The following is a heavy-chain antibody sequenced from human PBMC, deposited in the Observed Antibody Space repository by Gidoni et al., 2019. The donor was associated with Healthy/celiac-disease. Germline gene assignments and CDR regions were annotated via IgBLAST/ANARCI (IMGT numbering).Heavy chain of an antibody. CDR1: GYTFPRYY. J-gene: IGHJ4*02. CDR3: ARDRSVEKATIPDD. D-gene: IGHD5-12*01. Sequence: QVQLVQSGAEVKKPGASVKVSCKASGYTFPRYYMHWVRQAPGQGLEWMGIINPSGGSISYAQKFQGRVTMTRDTSTSTVYMELSSLRSEDTAMYYCARDRSVEKATIPDDWGQGTLVTVSS. V-gene: IGHV1-46*01. CDR2: INPSGGSI.